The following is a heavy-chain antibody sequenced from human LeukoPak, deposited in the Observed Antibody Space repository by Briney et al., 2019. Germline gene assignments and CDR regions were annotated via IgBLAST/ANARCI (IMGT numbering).Heavy chain of an antibody. V-gene: IGHV1-18*01. Sequence: ASVKVSCKTSGYTFTSYGISWVRQAPGQGLEWMGWISAHNGNTNYAQKLQGRVTMTTDTSTSTAYMELRSLRSDDTAVYYCAREEADSGSYYVDYWGQGTLVTVSS. CDR3: AREEADSGSYYVDY. J-gene: IGHJ4*02. CDR2: ISAHNGNT. CDR1: GYTFTSYG. D-gene: IGHD1-26*01.